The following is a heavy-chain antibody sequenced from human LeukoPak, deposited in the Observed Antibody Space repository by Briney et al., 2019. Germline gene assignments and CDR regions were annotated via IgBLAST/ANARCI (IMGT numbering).Heavy chain of an antibody. Sequence: GGSLRLSCIASGYTFRNYGMSWVRQAPGEGLEWVSGLSDAGVRIFYSDSVKGRFTISRDNSKNTLYLQMNSLRAEDTALYYCAKDGGGWFSSGWSFFDYWGQGTLVTASS. CDR1: GYTFRNYG. J-gene: IGHJ4*02. V-gene: IGHV3-23*01. CDR3: AKDGGGWFSSGWSFFDY. CDR2: LSDAGVRI. D-gene: IGHD6-19*01.